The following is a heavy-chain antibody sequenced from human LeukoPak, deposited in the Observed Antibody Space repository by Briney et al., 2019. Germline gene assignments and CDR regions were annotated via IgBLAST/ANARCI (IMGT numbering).Heavy chain of an antibody. CDR1: GYSISSGYY. CDR2: MYHSGST. Sequence: PSETLSLTCAVSGYSISSGYYWGWFRQPPGKGLEWIGCMYHSGSTYYNPSLKSRVTISVDTSKNQFSLKLSSVTAADTAVYYCARPGGSSSPYYYYYMDVWGKGTTVTVSS. J-gene: IGHJ6*03. V-gene: IGHV4-38-2*01. D-gene: IGHD6-13*01. CDR3: ARPGGSSSPYYYYYMDV.